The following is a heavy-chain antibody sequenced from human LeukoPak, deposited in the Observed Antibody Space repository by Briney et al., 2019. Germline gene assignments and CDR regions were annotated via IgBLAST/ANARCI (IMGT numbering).Heavy chain of an antibody. CDR1: AYTFTVYY. CDR2: IHPNSGDT. D-gene: IGHD2-15*01. V-gene: IGHV1-2*02. Sequence: ASVTVSFTSSAYTFTVYYMHWVRQAPRQGLGWMGWIHPNSGDTNYAQKVQGRVTMTRDTSTSTAYMELSRLRSDDTAVYYCARTVPVVVVTATFFGYWGQGTLVSVSS. CDR3: ARTVPVVVVTATFFGY. J-gene: IGHJ4*02.